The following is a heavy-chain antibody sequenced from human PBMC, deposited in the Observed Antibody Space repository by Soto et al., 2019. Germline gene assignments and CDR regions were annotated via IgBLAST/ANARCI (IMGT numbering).Heavy chain of an antibody. CDR2: FDPEDGET. CDR1: GYTLTELS. Sequence: ASVKVSCKVSGYTLTELSMHWVRQAPGKGLEWMGGFDPEDGETIYARKFQGRVTMTEDTSTDTAYMELSSLRSEDTAVYYCATRAYGSGSSPGLFDYWGQGTLVTVSS. CDR3: ATRAYGSGSSPGLFDY. J-gene: IGHJ4*02. D-gene: IGHD3-10*01. V-gene: IGHV1-24*01.